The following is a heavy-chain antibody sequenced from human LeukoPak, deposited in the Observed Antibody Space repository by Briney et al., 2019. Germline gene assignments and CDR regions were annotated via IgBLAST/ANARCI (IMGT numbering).Heavy chain of an antibody. J-gene: IGHJ3*02. Sequence: GASVKVSCKASGYTFTSYYVHWVRQAPGQGLEWMGIINPSGGSTSYAQKFQGRVTMTRDMSTSTVYMELSSLRSEDTAVYYCARDLSRNDAFDIWGQGTMVTVSS. D-gene: IGHD2/OR15-2a*01. CDR2: INPSGGST. V-gene: IGHV1-46*01. CDR3: ARDLSRNDAFDI. CDR1: GYTFTSYY.